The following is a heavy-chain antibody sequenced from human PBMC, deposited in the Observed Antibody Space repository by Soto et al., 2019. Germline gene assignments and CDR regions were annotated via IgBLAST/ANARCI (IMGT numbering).Heavy chain of an antibody. J-gene: IGHJ4*02. CDR2: IVVGSGNT. V-gene: IGHV1-58*01. Sequence: EASVKVSCKASGFTFTSSAVQWVRQARGQRLEWIGWIVVGSGNTNYAQKFQERVTITRDMSTSTAYMELSSLRSEDTAVYYCAAAVANYEFWSGYYKTDYFDYWGQGTLVTVSS. D-gene: IGHD3-3*01. CDR3: AAAVANYEFWSGYYKTDYFDY. CDR1: GFTFTSSA.